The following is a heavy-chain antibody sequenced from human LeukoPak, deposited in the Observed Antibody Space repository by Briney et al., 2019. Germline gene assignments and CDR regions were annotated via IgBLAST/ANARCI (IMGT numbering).Heavy chain of an antibody. J-gene: IGHJ4*02. CDR2: IKQDGSEK. CDR3: ARDKRRDYFDY. CDR1: GFTFSSYW. D-gene: IGHD5-24*01. V-gene: IGHV3-7*01. Sequence: GGSLRLSSAASGFTFSSYWMSWVRQAPGKGREWVANIKQDGSEKYYVDSVKGRFTISRDNAKNSLYLQMNSLRAENTAVYYCARDKRRDYFDYWGQGTLVTVSS.